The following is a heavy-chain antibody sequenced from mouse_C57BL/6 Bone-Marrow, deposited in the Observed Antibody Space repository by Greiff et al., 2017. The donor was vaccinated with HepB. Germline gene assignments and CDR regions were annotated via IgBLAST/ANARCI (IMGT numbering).Heavy chain of an antibody. Sequence: EVKLMESGGGLVQPGGSLKLSCAASGFTFSDYYMYWVRQTPEKRLEWVAYISNGGGSTYYPDTVKGRFTISRDNAKNTLYLQMSRLKSEDTAMYYCAREGVRGAMDYWGQGTSVTVSS. V-gene: IGHV5-12*01. D-gene: IGHD2-14*01. J-gene: IGHJ4*01. CDR2: ISNGGGST. CDR3: AREGVRGAMDY. CDR1: GFTFSDYY.